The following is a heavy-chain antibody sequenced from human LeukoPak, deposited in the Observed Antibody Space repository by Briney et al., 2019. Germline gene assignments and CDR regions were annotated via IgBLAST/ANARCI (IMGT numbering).Heavy chain of an antibody. CDR1: GGSFSGYY. J-gene: IGHJ4*02. D-gene: IGHD4-17*01. CDR2: INHSGST. CDR3: ARVGYYGDYGY. Sequence: PSETLSLTCAVYGGSFSGYYWSWIRQPPGKGLEWIGEINHSGSTNHNPSLKSRVTISVDTSKNQFSLKLSSVTAADTAVYYCARVGYYGDYGYWGQGTLVTVSS. V-gene: IGHV4-34*01.